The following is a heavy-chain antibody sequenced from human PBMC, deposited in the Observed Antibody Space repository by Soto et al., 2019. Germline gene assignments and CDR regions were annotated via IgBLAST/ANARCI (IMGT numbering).Heavy chain of an antibody. CDR3: TTGSYYYYYGMDV. CDR1: GFTVSNAW. Sequence: PGGSLRLSCAASGFTVSNAWMSWVRQAPGKGLEWVGRIKSKTDGGTTDYAAPVKGRFTISRDDSKNTLYLQMNSLKTEDTAVYYCTTGSYYYYYGMDVWGQGTTVTVSS. CDR2: IKSKTDGGTT. D-gene: IGHD1-26*01. J-gene: IGHJ6*02. V-gene: IGHV3-15*01.